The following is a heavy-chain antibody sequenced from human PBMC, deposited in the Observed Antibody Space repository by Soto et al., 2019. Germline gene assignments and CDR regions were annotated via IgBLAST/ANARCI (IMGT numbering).Heavy chain of an antibody. Sequence: PGGSLRLSCLASGLTFSSYAMSWVRQAPGKGLEWVSGISVSGENTFYADSVKGRYAISRDKAKSTLYLQMNNLRAEDTAVYYCAKVKAPRSVFHYFDNWGQGTLVTVSS. J-gene: IGHJ4*02. CDR1: GLTFSSYA. CDR3: AKVKAPRSVFHYFDN. CDR2: ISVSGENT. V-gene: IGHV3-23*01. D-gene: IGHD6-6*01.